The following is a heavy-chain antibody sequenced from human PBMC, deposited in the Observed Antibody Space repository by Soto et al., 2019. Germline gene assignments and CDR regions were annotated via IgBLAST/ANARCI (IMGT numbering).Heavy chain of an antibody. V-gene: IGHV1-69*01. D-gene: IGHD1-26*01. CDR3: ARCAPLGWELLCGAFDI. CDR1: GDTFSSYA. CDR2: IIPIFGTA. J-gene: IGHJ3*02. Sequence: QVQLVQSGAEVKKPGSSVKVSCKASGDTFSSYAISWVRQAPGQGLEWMGGIIPIFGTANYAQKFQGRVTITADESTSTAYMELSSLRSEDTAVYYCARCAPLGWELLCGAFDIWGQGTMVTVSS.